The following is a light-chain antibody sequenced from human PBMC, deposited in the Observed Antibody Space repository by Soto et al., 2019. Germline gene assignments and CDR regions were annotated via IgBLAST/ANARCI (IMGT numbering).Light chain of an antibody. J-gene: IGLJ2*01. CDR2: EVS. Sequence: QSVLTQPASVSGSPGQSITISCTGTSSDVGNYDYVSWYQQHPGKAPKLMIYEVSTWPSGVSIRFSGSKSGNAASLTISGLQAEDEADYYCTSHTTSSAVLFGGGTKLTVL. V-gene: IGLV2-14*03. CDR3: TSHTTSSAVL. CDR1: SSDVGNYDY.